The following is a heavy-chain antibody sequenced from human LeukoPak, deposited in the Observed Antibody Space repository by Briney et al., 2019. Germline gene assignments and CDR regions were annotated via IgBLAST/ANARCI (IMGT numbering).Heavy chain of an antibody. CDR2: FDPEDKET. CDR3: ATELSFATSDPLVDAFDL. J-gene: IGHJ3*01. CDR1: GYSLSELS. V-gene: IGHV1-24*01. D-gene: IGHD1-1*01. Sequence: ASVKVSCKVSGYSLSELSMYWVRQAPGKGLEWMGGFDPEDKETIYAQKFQGRVIMTEDTSTDTAYMELSSLRSEDTALYYCATELSFATSDPLVDAFDLWGQGTLVTVSS.